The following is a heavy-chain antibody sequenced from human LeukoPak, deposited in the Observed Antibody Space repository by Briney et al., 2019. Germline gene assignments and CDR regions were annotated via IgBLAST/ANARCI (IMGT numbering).Heavy chain of an antibody. D-gene: IGHD3-22*01. CDR3: GKDAVYYYDSSGRAADAFDI. CDR2: IYYSGST. Sequence: SQTLSLTCTVSGGSISSGGYYWSWIRQHPGKGLEWIGYIYYSGSTYYNPSLKSRVTISVDTSKNQFSLKLSSVTAADTAVYYCGKDAVYYYDSSGRAADAFDIWGQGTMVTVSS. V-gene: IGHV4-31*03. J-gene: IGHJ3*02. CDR1: GGSISSGGYY.